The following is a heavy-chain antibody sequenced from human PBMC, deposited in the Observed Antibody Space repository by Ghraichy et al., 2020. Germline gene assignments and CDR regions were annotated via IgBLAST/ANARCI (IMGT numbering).Heavy chain of an antibody. V-gene: IGHV4-34*01. Sequence: SETLSLTCAVYNGPFDSYYWSWIRQPPGKGLEWIGEINHIASASYSTSLKSRFTLSVDRSKNQFSLRLSSVTAADTAVYYCARGRKSSQQLVPLPFDYWGQGTLVNVSS. CDR3: ARGRKSSQQLVPLPFDY. D-gene: IGHD6-13*01. J-gene: IGHJ4*02. CDR1: NGPFDSYY. CDR2: INHIASA.